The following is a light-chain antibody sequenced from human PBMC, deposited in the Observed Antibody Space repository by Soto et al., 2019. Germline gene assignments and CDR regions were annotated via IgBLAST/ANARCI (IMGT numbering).Light chain of an antibody. CDR3: XXXXXXXXWT. CDR2: GAS. J-gene: IGKJ1*01. CDR1: QSISSSY. V-gene: IGKV3-20*01. Sequence: EIVLTQSPGTLSLFPGERATLSCRASQSISSSYLAWYQQKPGQAPRLLIYGASSRATGIPDRFSGAGSATDFTLTISRLEPEDXXXXXXXXXXXXXXWTFGQGTKVEIK.